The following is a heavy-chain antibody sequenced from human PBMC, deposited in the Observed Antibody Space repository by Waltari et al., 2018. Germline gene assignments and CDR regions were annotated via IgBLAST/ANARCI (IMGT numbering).Heavy chain of an antibody. CDR2: IYTGRHP. CDR3: AREVLPNATIWRSYFDY. D-gene: IGHD5-12*01. Sequence: QVQLPESGPGRVKPSATLSLTCHVSGASNSSYYWRWIRQPAGKGLEYIWRIYTGRHPNYNPSLESRVTMSIDTSKNEFSLKLSSVTAADTAVYYFAREVLPNATIWRSYFDYWGQGSLVTVSS. CDR1: GASNSSYY. J-gene: IGHJ4*02. V-gene: IGHV4-4*07.